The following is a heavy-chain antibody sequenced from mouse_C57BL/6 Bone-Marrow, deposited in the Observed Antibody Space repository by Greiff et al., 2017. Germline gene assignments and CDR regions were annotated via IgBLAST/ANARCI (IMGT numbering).Heavy chain of an antibody. D-gene: IGHD2-12*01. CDR1: GFTFSDYG. CDR3: ARHSGCYSYFDY. CDR2: ISNLAYSI. V-gene: IGHV5-15*01. Sequence: EVQLQEPGGGLVQPGGSLKLSCAASGFTFSDYGMAWVRQAPRKGPEWVAFISNLAYSIYYADTVTGRFTISRENAKNTLYREMSSLRSEDTAIYYCARHSGCYSYFDYWGQGTTLTVSS. J-gene: IGHJ2*01.